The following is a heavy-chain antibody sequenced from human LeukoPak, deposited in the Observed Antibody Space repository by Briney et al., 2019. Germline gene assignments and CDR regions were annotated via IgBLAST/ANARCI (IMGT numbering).Heavy chain of an antibody. J-gene: IGHJ6*03. Sequence: KPSETLSLTCTVSGYSMSSGYYWGWIRQPPGKGLEWIGSIYHSGSTYYNPSLESRVTISVDTSKNQFSLRLSSVTAADTAVYYCARDRFFEGAYYMDVWGKGTTVTVSS. CDR3: ARDRFFEGAYYMDV. D-gene: IGHD3-3*01. V-gene: IGHV4-38-2*02. CDR1: GYSMSSGYY. CDR2: IYHSGST.